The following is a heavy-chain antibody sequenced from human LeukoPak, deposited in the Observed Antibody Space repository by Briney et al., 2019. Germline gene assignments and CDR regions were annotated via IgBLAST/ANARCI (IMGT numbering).Heavy chain of an antibody. V-gene: IGHV4-59*02. D-gene: IGHD1-1*01. J-gene: IGHJ6*03. CDR3: ARGRVSSSTWYSTYYYYFYMDV. Sequence: SETLSLTCTVSGGSVSSYYWTWIRQPPGKGLEWIGYVDHTGSTNFNPSLNGRVSISRDTSKNLFSLRLRSVTAADTAVYFCARGRVSSSTWYSTYYYYFYMDVWGKGTTVTVSS. CDR2: VDHTGST. CDR1: GGSVSSYY.